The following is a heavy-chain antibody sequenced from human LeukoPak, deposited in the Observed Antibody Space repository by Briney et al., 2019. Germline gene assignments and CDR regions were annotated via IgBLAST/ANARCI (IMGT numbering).Heavy chain of an antibody. CDR2: IYYSGTT. CDR1: GGSMRNYY. D-gene: IGHD4-11*01. CDR3: ARDRRINTDSSFLTTGVFDS. J-gene: IGHJ4*02. Sequence: PSETLSLTCTVPGGSMRNYYWSWIRQPPGKGLEWIGYIYYSGTTDYNPSLKSRVTISVDTSKNQFSLRLRSVTAADTAVYYCARDRRINTDSSFLTTGVFDSWGQGTLVTVSS. V-gene: IGHV4-59*01.